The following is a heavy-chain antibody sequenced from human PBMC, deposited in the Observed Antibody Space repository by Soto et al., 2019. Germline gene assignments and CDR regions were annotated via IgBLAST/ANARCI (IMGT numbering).Heavy chain of an antibody. V-gene: IGHV1-2*04. D-gene: IGHD1-26*01. Sequence: GASVKVSCKASAYTFTDYYIHWVRQAPGQGLEWMGWINPNSGGTTYAQKFQGWVSMTRDTSISTAYMELSRLRSDDTAVYYCATSRGAGVQHAFDIWGPGTMVTVSS. CDR3: ATSRGAGVQHAFDI. CDR1: AYTFTDYY. J-gene: IGHJ3*02. CDR2: INPNSGGT.